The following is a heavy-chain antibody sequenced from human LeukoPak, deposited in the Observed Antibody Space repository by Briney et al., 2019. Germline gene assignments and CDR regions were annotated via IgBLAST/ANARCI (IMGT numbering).Heavy chain of an antibody. CDR1: GFTFGSYG. J-gene: IGHJ4*02. D-gene: IGHD6-13*01. V-gene: IGHV3-30*02. CDR2: IRSDGSNK. Sequence: QTGGSLRLSCAASGFTFGSYGMHWVRQAPGKGLEWVTFIRSDGSNKYYADSVKGRFTISRDNSKNTLYLQMNTLIADDTAVYYCAKSNSKYSSSWEHYDYWGQGTLVTASS. CDR3: AKSNSKYSSSWEHYDY.